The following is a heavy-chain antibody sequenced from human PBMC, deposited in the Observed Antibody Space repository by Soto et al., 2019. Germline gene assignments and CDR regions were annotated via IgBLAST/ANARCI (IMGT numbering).Heavy chain of an antibody. J-gene: IGHJ6*02. D-gene: IGHD2-2*01. CDR3: ARYIPGVRYYGMDV. V-gene: IGHV3-23*01. CDR1: GFTFGGFA. Sequence: GGFMRLSCAVSGFTFGGFAVQWVSQAPGKGLEWVSLIGESGTPTYYADSVKGRFTISRDNSGNTLFLEMYSLRAEDTAVYYCARYIPGVRYYGMDVWGQGPTVTVSS. CDR2: IGESGTPT.